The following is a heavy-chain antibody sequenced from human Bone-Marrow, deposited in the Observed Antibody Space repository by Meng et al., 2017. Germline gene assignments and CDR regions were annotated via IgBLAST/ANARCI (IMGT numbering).Heavy chain of an antibody. CDR1: GGSISASSFY. CDR3: AREWGTLATAADDY. J-gene: IGHJ4*02. CDR2: LHDSGST. Sequence: QPPPQESGPALVKPSEPLSLTCNVSGGSISASSFYWGWIRQAPGKGLEWIGTLHDSGSTYYNPSLKSRVTISADTSNSQFSLKLSSVTAADTAVYYCAREWGTLATAADDYWGQGTLVTVSS. V-gene: IGHV4-39*07. D-gene: IGHD6-13*01.